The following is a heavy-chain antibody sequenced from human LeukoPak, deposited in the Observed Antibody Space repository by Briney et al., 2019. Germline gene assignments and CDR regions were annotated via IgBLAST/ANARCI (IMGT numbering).Heavy chain of an antibody. CDR2: ISHSGST. CDR3: ARAGGRYCSGGSCYYVS. Sequence: NPPQTLSLTSALYGGSLSGYYGSWIRQPPGPELKWIREISHSGSTNYNPSLKSRVTISVDTSKNQLSMKLCSVTVADTAVYYCARAGGRYCSGGSCYYVSWGEGTLVTVPS. J-gene: IGHJ5*02. V-gene: IGHV4-34*01. CDR1: GGSLSGYY. D-gene: IGHD2-15*01.